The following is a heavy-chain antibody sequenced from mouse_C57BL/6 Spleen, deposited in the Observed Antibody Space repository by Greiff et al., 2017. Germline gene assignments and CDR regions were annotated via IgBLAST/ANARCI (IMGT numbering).Heavy chain of an antibody. CDR2: IYPSDSET. J-gene: IGHJ3*01. CDR3: AAGLGRAY. D-gene: IGHD4-1*01. Sequence: QVQLQQPGAELVRPGSSVKLSYKASGYTFTSYWMDWVKQRPGQGLEWIGNIYPSDSETHYNQKFKDKATLTVDKSSSTAYMQRSSLTSEASAVYYWAAGLGRAYWGQGTLVTVSA. V-gene: IGHV1-61*01. CDR1: GYTFTSYW.